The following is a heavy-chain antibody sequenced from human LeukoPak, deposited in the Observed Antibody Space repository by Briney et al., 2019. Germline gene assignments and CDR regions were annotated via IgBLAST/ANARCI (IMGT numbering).Heavy chain of an antibody. CDR3: TTDWDSNGYKGGY. J-gene: IGHJ4*02. V-gene: IGHV1-24*01. CDR1: GYTLTELS. D-gene: IGHD3-22*01. Sequence: ASVKVSCKVSGYTLTELSIHWVRQAPGKGLEWMGGFDPEDGETIYAQKFQGRVTMTEDTSTDTAYMELSGLRSEDTAVYYCTTDWDSNGYKGGYWGQGTLVSVSS. CDR2: FDPEDGET.